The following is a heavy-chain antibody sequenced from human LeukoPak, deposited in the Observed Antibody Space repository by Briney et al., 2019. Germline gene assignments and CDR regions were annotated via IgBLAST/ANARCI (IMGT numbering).Heavy chain of an antibody. J-gene: IGHJ4*02. CDR2: IKQDGSEK. D-gene: IGHD1-7*01. Sequence: PGGSLRLSCAASRFTFSNYWMIWVRQAPGKGLEWVGNIKQDGSEKRYADSVRGRFSISRDNAQTSLYLQMNSLRAEDTAVYYCARGEPHSELRSDWGQGTLVTVSS. V-gene: IGHV3-7*05. CDR1: RFTFSNYW. CDR3: ARGEPHSELRSD.